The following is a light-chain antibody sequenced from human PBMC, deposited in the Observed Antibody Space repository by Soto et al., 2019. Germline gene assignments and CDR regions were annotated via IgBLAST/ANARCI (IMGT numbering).Light chain of an antibody. Sequence: QSALTQPASVSGSPGQSITIFCTGTSSDVGSYNLVSWYQQHPGKAPKLMIYEVSKRPSGVSNRFSGSKSGNTASLTISGLQAEDEADYYCCSYAGSSTPYVFGTGTKLTVL. CDR2: EVS. V-gene: IGLV2-23*02. CDR1: SSDVGSYNL. CDR3: CSYAGSSTPYV. J-gene: IGLJ1*01.